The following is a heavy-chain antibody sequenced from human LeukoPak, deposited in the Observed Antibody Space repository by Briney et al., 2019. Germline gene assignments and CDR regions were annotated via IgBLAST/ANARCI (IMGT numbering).Heavy chain of an antibody. V-gene: IGHV4-39*01. Sequence: SETLSLTCTVSGGSISGSSYYWGWIRQPPGKGLEWIGSIYYSGSTYYNPSLKSRVTISVDTSKNQFSLKLSSVTAADTAVYYCARQDYYDSSGYYYRSYYFDYWGQGTLVTVSS. CDR2: IYYSGST. J-gene: IGHJ4*02. CDR3: ARQDYYDSSGYYYRSYYFDY. D-gene: IGHD3-22*01. CDR1: GGSISGSSYY.